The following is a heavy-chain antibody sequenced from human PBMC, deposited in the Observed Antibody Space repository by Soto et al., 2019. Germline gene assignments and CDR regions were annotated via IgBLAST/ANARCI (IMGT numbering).Heavy chain of an antibody. V-gene: IGHV1-69*11. CDR2: IVPSLDTT. Sequence: QVHLVQSGTEVKKPGSSVKVSCKASGGTFSSSGFSWVRQAPGQGLEWMGMIVPSLDTTNYAQKFQARVTITADEVTSTAYMELRSLRSEDTAVYYCARWPQPRYTADPYAEDVWGQGTRVIVSS. CDR3: ARWPQPRYTADPYAEDV. CDR1: GGTFSSSG. D-gene: IGHD3-16*02. J-gene: IGHJ6*02.